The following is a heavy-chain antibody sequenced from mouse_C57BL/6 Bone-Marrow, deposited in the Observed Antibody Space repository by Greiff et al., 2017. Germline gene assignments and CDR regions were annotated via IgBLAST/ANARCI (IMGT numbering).Heavy chain of an antibody. CDR1: GYTFTDYY. CDR3: ARGYYSNYVFYYAMDY. V-gene: IGHV1-75*01. Sequence: VQLQQSGPELVKPGASVKISCKASGYTFTDYYINWVKQRPGQGLEWIGWIFPGSGSTYYNEKFKGKATLTVDKSSSTAYMLLSSLTSEDSAVYFCARGYYSNYVFYYAMDYWGQGTSVTVSS. CDR2: IFPGSGST. D-gene: IGHD2-5*01. J-gene: IGHJ4*01.